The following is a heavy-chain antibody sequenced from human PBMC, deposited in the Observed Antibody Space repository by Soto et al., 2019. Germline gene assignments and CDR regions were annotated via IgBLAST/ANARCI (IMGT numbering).Heavy chain of an antibody. J-gene: IGHJ4*02. CDR2: ITPFNGDV. Sequence: SLKVSCKALGNTFTYRYLHWVRQAPGQALEWMGWITPFNGDVHYAHKFQERVTITRDRSINTAYMRMSSLRSEDTAMYYCASGGAGSGPFTWELPDHWGQGTLVTGS. V-gene: IGHV1-45*02. CDR1: GNTFTYRY. CDR3: ASGGAGSGPFTWELPDH. D-gene: IGHD1-26*01.